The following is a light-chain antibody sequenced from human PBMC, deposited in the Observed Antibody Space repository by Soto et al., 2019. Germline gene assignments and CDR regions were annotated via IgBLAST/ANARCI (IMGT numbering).Light chain of an antibody. J-gene: IGLJ1*01. CDR3: QSYDSSLSVSYV. CDR2: GNK. CDR1: SSNIGAGSN. Sequence: SVLTQPPSVSGAPGQRITVSCTGSSSNIGAGSNVHWYQQRPGTAPKLLIYGNKNRPSGVPDRFSGSKSGTSASLAITGLQAEDEADYYCQSYDSSLSVSYVFGTGTKVTVL. V-gene: IGLV1-40*01.